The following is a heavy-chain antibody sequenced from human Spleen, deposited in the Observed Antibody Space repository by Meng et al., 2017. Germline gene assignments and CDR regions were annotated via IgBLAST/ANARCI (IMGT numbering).Heavy chain of an antibody. J-gene: IGHJ4*02. D-gene: IGHD2-8*02. CDR2: IYHSGSA. Sequence: QLQESGPGLVKPSGTLSLTCAVSGGSISSDNWWSWVRQPPGKGLEWIGEIYHSGSANYNPSLKSRVTISVDTSKNQFSLNLMSVTAADTAVYYCASNGWYCLDYWGQGTLVTVSS. CDR1: GGSISSDNW. CDR3: ASNGWYCLDY. V-gene: IGHV4-4*02.